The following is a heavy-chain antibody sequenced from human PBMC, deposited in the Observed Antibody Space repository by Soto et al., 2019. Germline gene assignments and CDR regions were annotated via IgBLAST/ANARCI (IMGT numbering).Heavy chain of an antibody. V-gene: IGHV3-23*01. CDR1: GFIPSSYA. D-gene: IGHD6-13*01. J-gene: IGHJ4*02. CDR2: ISGSGGAT. CDR3: AIDAIRVSSSFNYFDC. Sequence: GGSLRLSCVVSGFIPSSYAMSWVRQAPGKGLEWVSGISGSGGATSYADSVKGRFTISRDNSKNTLYLQMNSLSAEDTAIYYCAIDAIRVSSSFNYFDCWDQGARVTVSS.